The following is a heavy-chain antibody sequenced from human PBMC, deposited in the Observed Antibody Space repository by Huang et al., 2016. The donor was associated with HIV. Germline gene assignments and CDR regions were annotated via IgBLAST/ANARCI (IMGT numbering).Heavy chain of an antibody. CDR2: ISGTSSNI. V-gene: IGHV3-48*01. Sequence: EVQLVESGGALVQPGGSLKLSCVVSGFDFSKYSRNWVGQATGKGLEWVSYISGTSSNIYYADAVKGRLTISRDNAKNSVFLQMRSLRAEDTALYYCARTEMEYYYGSSGYYPDYWGQGTQVTVSS. D-gene: IGHD3-22*01. J-gene: IGHJ4*02. CDR3: ARTEMEYYYGSSGYYPDY. CDR1: GFDFSKYS.